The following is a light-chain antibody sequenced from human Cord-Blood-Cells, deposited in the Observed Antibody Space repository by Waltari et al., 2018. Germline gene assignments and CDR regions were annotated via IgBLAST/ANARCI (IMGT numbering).Light chain of an antibody. Sequence: QSALTQPASVSGSPGQSITIPCTGTSSDVGSYNLVAWYQQHPGKAPKHRVYEVSKRPSGFSNRFSGSKSGNTASLTISGLQAEDEADYYCCSYAGSVVFGGGTKLTVL. CDR2: EVS. CDR3: CSYAGSVV. CDR1: SSDVGSYNL. J-gene: IGLJ2*01. V-gene: IGLV2-23*02.